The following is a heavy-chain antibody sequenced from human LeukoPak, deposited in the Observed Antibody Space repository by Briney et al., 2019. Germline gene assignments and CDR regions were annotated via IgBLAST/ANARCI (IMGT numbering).Heavy chain of an antibody. CDR3: ARVRSGYDYYYYYMDV. CDR1: GGSISTYY. J-gene: IGHJ6*03. D-gene: IGHD3-3*01. V-gene: IGHV4-59*01. Sequence: PSETLSLTCTVSGGSISTYYWNWIRQPPGKGLEWIGCTYYSGSTNYNPSLKSRVTISVDTSKNQFSLKLSSVTAADTAVYYCARVRSGYDYYYYYMDVWGKGTTVIVSS. CDR2: TYYSGST.